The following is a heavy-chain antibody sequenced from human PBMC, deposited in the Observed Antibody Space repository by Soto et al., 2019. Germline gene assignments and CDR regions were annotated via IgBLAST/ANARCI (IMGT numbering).Heavy chain of an antibody. D-gene: IGHD5-18*01. CDR2: IYYSGST. CDR1: GGSISVGGYY. Sequence: SETLSLTCTVSGGSISVGGYYWTWIRQHPGKGLEWIGYIYYSGSTFYNPSLKSRLTISLDKSQNQFSLNLSSVTAADTAVYYCARYTYDYARSDYYYGLDGWGQGTTVTVSS. CDR3: ARYTYDYARSDYYYGLDG. V-gene: IGHV4-31*03. J-gene: IGHJ6*02.